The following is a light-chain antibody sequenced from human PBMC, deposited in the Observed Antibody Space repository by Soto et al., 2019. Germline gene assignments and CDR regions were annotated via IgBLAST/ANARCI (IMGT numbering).Light chain of an antibody. V-gene: IGKV1-5*01. Sequence: DIQMSQSPSTLSASVGDRVTLTCLASQSISTWLAWYQQKPGKAPKLLIYDASSLESGVPSRFSGSGSGTEFTLTISSLQPDDFATYYCQHYNSYSEAFGQGTKVDIK. CDR2: DAS. CDR3: QHYNSYSEA. J-gene: IGKJ1*01. CDR1: QSISTW.